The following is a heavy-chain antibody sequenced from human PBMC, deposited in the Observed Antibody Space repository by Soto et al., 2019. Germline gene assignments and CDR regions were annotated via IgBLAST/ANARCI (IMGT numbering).Heavy chain of an antibody. CDR1: GFTFSSYS. D-gene: IGHD6-13*01. CDR2: ISSSSSYI. CDR3: ARAGAIAAAGTHGMAV. V-gene: IGHV3-21*01. Sequence: EVQLVESGGGLVKPGGSLRLSCAASGFTFSSYSMNWVRQAPGKGLEWVSSISSSSSYIYYADSVKGRFTISRDNAKKSPYLQMNSLRAEDTAVYYCARAGAIAAAGTHGMAVWGQGTTVTVSS. J-gene: IGHJ6*02.